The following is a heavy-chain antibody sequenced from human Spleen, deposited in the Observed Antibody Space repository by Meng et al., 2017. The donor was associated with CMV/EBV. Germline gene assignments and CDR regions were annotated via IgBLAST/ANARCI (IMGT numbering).Heavy chain of an antibody. CDR2: ISSSGGST. Sequence: GESLKISCAASGFTFSSYAMNWVRQAPGKGLEWVSTISSSGGSTYYADSVKGRFTISRDKSKNTLYLQMNSLRAEDTAVYYCAKVYSSRRDGFDYWGQGTLVTVSS. V-gene: IGHV3-23*01. CDR3: AKVYSSRRDGFDY. D-gene: IGHD4-11*01. CDR1: GFTFSSYA. J-gene: IGHJ4*02.